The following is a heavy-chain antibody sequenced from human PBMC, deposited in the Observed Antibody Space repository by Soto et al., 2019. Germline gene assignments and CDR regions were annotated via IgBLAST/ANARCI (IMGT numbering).Heavy chain of an antibody. Sequence: GGSLRLSCAVSGFTVNNDYMSWVRQAPGKGLEWVSVIYSSGKTDYADSVRGRFTVSRDTFRNMLYLQMNSLRVEDTAVYYCTRDSSYYGAGRGVLDYWGPGTLVTVSS. V-gene: IGHV3-66*01. CDR3: TRDSSYYGAGRGVLDY. CDR2: IYSSGKT. D-gene: IGHD3-10*01. CDR1: GFTVNNDY. J-gene: IGHJ4*02.